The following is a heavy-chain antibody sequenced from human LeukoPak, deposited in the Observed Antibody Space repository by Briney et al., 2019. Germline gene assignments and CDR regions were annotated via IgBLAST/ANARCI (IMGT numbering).Heavy chain of an antibody. Sequence: ASVKVSCKASGYTFTGYYMHWVRQPPGQGLEWMGWINPNSGGTNYAQKFQGRVTMTRDTSISTAYMELSRLRSDDTAVYYCARDHMVATGKGGNWFDPWGQGTLVTVSS. CDR2: INPNSGGT. CDR3: ARDHMVATGKGGNWFDP. D-gene: IGHD5-12*01. V-gene: IGHV1-2*02. CDR1: GYTFTGYY. J-gene: IGHJ5*02.